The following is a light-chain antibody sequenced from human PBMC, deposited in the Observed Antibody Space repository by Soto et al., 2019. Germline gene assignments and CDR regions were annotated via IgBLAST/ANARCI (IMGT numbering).Light chain of an antibody. CDR1: QSVSSN. Sequence: EIVITQPAAPVSLSLSVRAILFCRASQSVSSNLAWYQQKPGQAPRLLIYGASTRATGIPARFSGSGSGTEFTLTISSLQSEDFAVYYCQQYNNWLWTFGQGTEVDI. CDR3: QQYNNWLWT. J-gene: IGKJ1*01. V-gene: IGKV3-15*01. CDR2: GAS.